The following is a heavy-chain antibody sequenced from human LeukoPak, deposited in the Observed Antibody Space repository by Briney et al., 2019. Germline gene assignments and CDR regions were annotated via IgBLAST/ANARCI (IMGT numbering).Heavy chain of an antibody. D-gene: IGHD3-3*01. CDR1: GGSISSYY. CDR3: ARSVFVPDFVY. CDR2: IYYSGRT. J-gene: IGHJ4*02. V-gene: IGHV4-59*01. Sequence: SETLSLTCTVSGGSISSYYWSWIRQPPRQGLERIGYIYYSGRTNYNPSPTSRVTISVDTSKNQIHLNLSSITAADTAVYYCARSVFVPDFVYWGEGALVAVSS.